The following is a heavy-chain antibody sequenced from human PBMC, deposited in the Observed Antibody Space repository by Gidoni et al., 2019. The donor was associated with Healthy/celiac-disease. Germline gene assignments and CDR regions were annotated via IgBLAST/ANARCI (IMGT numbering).Heavy chain of an antibody. V-gene: IGHV3-23*01. CDR2: IDGVGGST. CDR3: AKRIGGYDFWSGYSPFDQ. J-gene: IGHJ4*02. CDR1: GFTFSSYA. Sequence: EVHLLQSGGGLVQPGGSLPLSCAASGFTFSSYAMSWVRQAPGKGLEWVSSIDGVGGSTYYADSVRGRFTISRDNSKNTLYLQMNSLRAEDTAVYYCAKRIGGYDFWSGYSPFDQWGQGTLVTVSS. D-gene: IGHD3-3*01.